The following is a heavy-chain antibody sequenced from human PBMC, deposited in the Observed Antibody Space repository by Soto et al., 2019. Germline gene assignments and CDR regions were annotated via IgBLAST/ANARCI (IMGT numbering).Heavy chain of an antibody. Sequence: GGSLRLSCAASGFRFSDYSMNWVRQAPGKGLEWVSYISSGSSTIYYADSVKGRFAISRDNAKNSLYLQMNSLRAEDTAVYYCARDRVVVVPAAIDLGWFDPWGQGTLVTVSS. D-gene: IGHD2-2*02. CDR2: ISSGSSTI. J-gene: IGHJ5*02. CDR3: ARDRVVVVPAAIDLGWFDP. CDR1: GFRFSDYS. V-gene: IGHV3-48*01.